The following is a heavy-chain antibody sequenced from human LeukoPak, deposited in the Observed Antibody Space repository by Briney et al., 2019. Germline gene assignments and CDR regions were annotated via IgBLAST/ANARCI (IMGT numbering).Heavy chain of an antibody. D-gene: IGHD5-12*01. CDR3: ARRRDRGYDFDY. CDR2: IYSSGRP. Sequence: TSSETLSLTCTVSGDSISSDGYYWNWIRQHPETGLEWLGYIYSSGRPYYNPSLKSRLTISVDTSKSQFSLRLSSVTAADTAVYYCARRRDRGYDFDYWGQGTLVTVSS. V-gene: IGHV4-31*03. CDR1: GDSISSDGYY. J-gene: IGHJ4*02.